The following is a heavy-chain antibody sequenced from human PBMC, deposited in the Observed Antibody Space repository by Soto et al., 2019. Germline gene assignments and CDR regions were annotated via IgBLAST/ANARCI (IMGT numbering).Heavy chain of an antibody. V-gene: IGHV1-58*02. J-gene: IGHJ5*02. CDR3: AAGEYSFDP. CDR2: IVVGSGNT. Sequence: QMQLVQSGPEVKKPGTSVKVSCKASGFTFTSSAMQWVRQARGQRLEWIGWIVVGSGNTNYAQKFQERFTMTRDKPTSTAYMELRSLRSEDMVVSYCAAGEYSFDPLGQGTLVTVSS. CDR1: GFTFTSSA. D-gene: IGHD4-4*01.